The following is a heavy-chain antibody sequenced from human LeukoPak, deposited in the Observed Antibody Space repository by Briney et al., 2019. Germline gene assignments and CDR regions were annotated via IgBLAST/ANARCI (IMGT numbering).Heavy chain of an antibody. CDR2: IYYSGST. CDR3: ARRVVVAGLDY. J-gene: IGHJ4*02. D-gene: IGHD6-19*01. V-gene: IGHV4-59*08. CDR1: GGSISSYY. Sequence: SETLSLTCTVSGGSISSYYWSWIRQPPGKGLEWIGYIYYSGSTNYNPSLKGRVTIPVDTSKNQFSLKLSSVTAADTAVYYCARRVVVAGLDYWGQGTLVTVSS.